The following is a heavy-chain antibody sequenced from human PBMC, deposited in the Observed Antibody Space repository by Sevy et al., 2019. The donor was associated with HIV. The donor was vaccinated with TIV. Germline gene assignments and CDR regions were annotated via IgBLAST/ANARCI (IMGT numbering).Heavy chain of an antibody. CDR2: IYDRGLT. J-gene: IGHJ2*01. Sequence: SETLSLTCSVSDGSIGRFYWSWIRQPPGKGLEWIGYIYDRGLTSYNPSLNNRVTILVDTSKTQIYLKMTSVTAADTAVYYCAGWACYFDNWGRGTLVTVSS. V-gene: IGHV4-59*03. CDR3: AGWACYFDN. CDR1: DGSIGRFY.